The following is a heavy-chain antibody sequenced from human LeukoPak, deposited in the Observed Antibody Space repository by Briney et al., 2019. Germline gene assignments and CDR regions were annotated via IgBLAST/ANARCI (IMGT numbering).Heavy chain of an antibody. V-gene: IGHV3-20*04. Sequence: GGSLRLSCAASGFTFSSYEMNWVRQAPGKGLEWVSGINWDASSTGYGDSVKGRFTISRDNAKNSLYLQMNSLRAEDTALYYCARSNFYSYMDVWGKGTTVTVSS. CDR1: GFTFSSYE. J-gene: IGHJ6*03. CDR2: INWDASST. CDR3: ARSNFYSYMDV.